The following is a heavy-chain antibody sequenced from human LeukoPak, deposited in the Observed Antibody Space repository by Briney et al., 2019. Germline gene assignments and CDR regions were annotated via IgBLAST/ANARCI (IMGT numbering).Heavy chain of an antibody. CDR1: GFTFSDYY. D-gene: IGHD3-22*01. V-gene: IGHV3-11*01. CDR3: AIMHGYYDGSGYWVQ. Sequence: GGSLRLSCAASGFTFSDYYMSWIRQAPGKGLEWVSYISSSGSTIYYADSVKGRFTISRDNPRNTLYMQMNSLRDEDTALYYCAIMHGYYDGSGYWVQWGQGTLVTVSS. CDR2: ISSSGSTI. J-gene: IGHJ4*02.